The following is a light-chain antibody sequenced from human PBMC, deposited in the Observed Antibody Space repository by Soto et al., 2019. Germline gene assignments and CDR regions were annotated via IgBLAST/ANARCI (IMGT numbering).Light chain of an antibody. CDR2: GAS. V-gene: IGKV3-20*01. CDR3: QQDGGSPPIT. Sequence: EIVLTQSPGTLSLSPGERATLSCRASQSVSSAYLAWYQQKPGQAPRLLISGASSRATGIPDRFSGSGSGTDFTPTTSRLEPEEGAVYFCQQDGGSPPITFGQGTRLDIK. J-gene: IGKJ5*01. CDR1: QSVSSAY.